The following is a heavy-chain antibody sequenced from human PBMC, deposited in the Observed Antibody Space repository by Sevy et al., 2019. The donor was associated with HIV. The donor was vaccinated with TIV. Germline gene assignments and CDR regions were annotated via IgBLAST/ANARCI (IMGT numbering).Heavy chain of an antibody. CDR2: ISGSGDST. V-gene: IGHV3-23*01. J-gene: IGHJ3*02. Sequence: EGSLRLSCAASGFTFITYAMNWVHQAPGKELEWVSTISGSGDSTYYADSVKGRFTISRDNSKNTLYLQMNSLRAAYTGLYYCARDHGESTGYYPLGAFDIWGQGTMVTVSS. CDR3: ARDHGESTGYYPLGAFDI. D-gene: IGHD3-22*01. CDR1: GFTFITYA.